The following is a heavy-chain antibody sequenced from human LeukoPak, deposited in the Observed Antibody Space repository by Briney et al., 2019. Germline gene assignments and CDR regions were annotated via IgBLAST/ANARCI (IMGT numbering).Heavy chain of an antibody. J-gene: IGHJ4*02. CDR3: TRPGSGGDYQYYFDY. D-gene: IGHD2-21*02. Sequence: GGSLRLSCAASGFPFSGSAMHWVRQASGKGLEWVGRIRSKANSYATAYAASVKGRFTISRDDSKNTAYLQMNSLKTEDTAVYYCTRPGSGGDYQYYFDYWGQGTLVTVSS. CDR2: IRSKANSYAT. V-gene: IGHV3-73*01. CDR1: GFPFSGSA.